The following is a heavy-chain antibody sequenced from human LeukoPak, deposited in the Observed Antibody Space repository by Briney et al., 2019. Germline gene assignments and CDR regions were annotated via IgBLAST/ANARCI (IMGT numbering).Heavy chain of an antibody. CDR3: ARHPYDILTGPSFDY. D-gene: IGHD3-9*01. CDR2: INRDGRST. J-gene: IGHJ4*02. V-gene: IGHV3-74*01. Sequence: GGSLRLSCAASGFTFSSDWMHWVRQAPGKGLVWVSRINRDGRSTTYADSVKGRFTISRDNAKNTLYLQVNSLRAEDTALYYCARHPYDILTGPSFDYWGQGTLVTVSS. CDR1: GFTFSSDW.